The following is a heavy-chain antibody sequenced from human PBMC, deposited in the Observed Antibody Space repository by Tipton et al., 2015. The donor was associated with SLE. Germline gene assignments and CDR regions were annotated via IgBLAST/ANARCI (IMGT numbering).Heavy chain of an antibody. V-gene: IGHV1-2*06. CDR3: ARGGGGYGDYAAFDI. J-gene: IGHJ3*02. D-gene: IGHD4-17*01. Sequence: QLVQSGAEVKKPGASVKVSCKASGYTFTGYYMHWVRQAPGQGLEWMGRINPNSGGTNYAQKFQGRVTMTRDTSISTAYMELSRLRSGDKAVYYCARGGGGYGDYAAFDIWGQGTMVTVSS. CDR2: INPNSGGT. CDR1: GYTFTGYY.